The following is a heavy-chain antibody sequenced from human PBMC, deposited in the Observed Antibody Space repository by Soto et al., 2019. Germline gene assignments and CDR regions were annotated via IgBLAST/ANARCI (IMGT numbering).Heavy chain of an antibody. J-gene: IGHJ5*02. CDR1: GYTFTSYD. CDR2: INPNSGHT. Sequence: QVQLVQSGAEVKKPGASVKVSCKASGYTFTSYDINWVRQATGQGLEWMVCINPNSGHTGYAQKVQGRVTMTRNTSISTAYMELSSLRSEDTAVYYCARGEQEEDWFDPWGQGTLVTVSS. V-gene: IGHV1-8*01. CDR3: ARGEQEEDWFDP.